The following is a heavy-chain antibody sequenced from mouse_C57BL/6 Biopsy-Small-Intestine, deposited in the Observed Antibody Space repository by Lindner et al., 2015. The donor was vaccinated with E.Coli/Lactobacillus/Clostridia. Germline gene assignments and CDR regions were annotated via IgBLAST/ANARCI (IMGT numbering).Heavy chain of an antibody. CDR3: ARVRRDYAEGFAY. D-gene: IGHD1-1*02. CDR2: IYPGDGDT. CDR1: GYAFSSSW. Sequence: VQLQESGPELVKPGASVKISCKASGYAFSSSWMSWVKQRPGKGLEWIGRIYPGDGDTNYNGKFKGKATLTADKSSSTAYMQLSSLTSEDSAVYFCARVRRDYAEGFAYWGQGTLVTVSA. J-gene: IGHJ3*01. V-gene: IGHV1-82*01.